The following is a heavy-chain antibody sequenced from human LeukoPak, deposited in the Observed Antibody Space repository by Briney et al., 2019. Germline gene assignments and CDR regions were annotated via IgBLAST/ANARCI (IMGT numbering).Heavy chain of an antibody. D-gene: IGHD3-22*01. V-gene: IGHV4-31*03. CDR3: ARDRRARDDSSGYNWFDP. CDR1: GGSISSGGYY. Sequence: SQTLSLTCTVSGGSISSGGYYWSWIRQHPGKGLEWIGYIYYSGSTYYNPSLKSRVAISVDTSKNQFSLKLSSVTAADTAVDYCARDRRARDDSSGYNWFDPWGQGTLVTVSS. J-gene: IGHJ5*02. CDR2: IYYSGST.